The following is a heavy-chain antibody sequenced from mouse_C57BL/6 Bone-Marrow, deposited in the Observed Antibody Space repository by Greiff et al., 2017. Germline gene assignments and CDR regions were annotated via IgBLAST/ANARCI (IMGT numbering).Heavy chain of an antibody. Sequence: QVQLQQSGAELAKPGASVKLSCKASGYTFTSYWMHWVKQRPGQGLEWIGYINPSSGYTKYNQKFKDKATLTADKSSSTAYMQLSSPTYEDSAVYYCARSSLYDGYYVGFAYWGQGTLVTVSA. J-gene: IGHJ3*01. CDR1: GYTFTSYW. CDR2: INPSSGYT. D-gene: IGHD2-3*01. CDR3: ARSSLYDGYYVGFAY. V-gene: IGHV1-7*01.